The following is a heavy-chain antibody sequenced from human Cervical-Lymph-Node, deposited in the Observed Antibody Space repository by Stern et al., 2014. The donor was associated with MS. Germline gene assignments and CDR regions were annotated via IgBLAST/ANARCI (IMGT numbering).Heavy chain of an antibody. J-gene: IGHJ3*02. D-gene: IGHD3-22*01. CDR1: GGSITPYY. Sequence: QLQLQESGPGLVKPSETLSLTCSVSGGSITPYYWTWIRQPPGKGLEWIGYIYYTGSTNYNPSLKSRVTISVDTSKNQFSLKLSSVTAADTAVYYCARAPAGHEASGYYAHHDPFDIWGQGTMVTVSS. CDR3: ARAPAGHEASGYYAHHDPFDI. CDR2: IYYTGST. V-gene: IGHV4-59*01.